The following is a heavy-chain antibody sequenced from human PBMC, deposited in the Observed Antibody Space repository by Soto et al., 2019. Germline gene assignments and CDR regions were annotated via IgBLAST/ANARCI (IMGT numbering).Heavy chain of an antibody. CDR3: ARGTSIYSAGATTYAAFDI. V-gene: IGHV3-30-3*01. CDR1: GFTFSSYA. Sequence: SLRLSCAASGFTFSSYAMHWVRQAPGKGLEWVAVISYDGSNKYYADSVKGRFTISRDNSKNTLYLQMNSLRAEDTAVYYCARGTSIYSAGATTYAAFDIWGQGTMVTVSS. J-gene: IGHJ3*02. CDR2: ISYDGSNK. D-gene: IGHD1-26*01.